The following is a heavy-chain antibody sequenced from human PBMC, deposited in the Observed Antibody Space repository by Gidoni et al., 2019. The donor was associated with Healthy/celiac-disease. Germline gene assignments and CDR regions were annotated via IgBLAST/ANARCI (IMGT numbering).Heavy chain of an antibody. V-gene: IGHV4-61*02. J-gene: IGHJ6*02. Sequence: QVQLQESGPGLVKPSQTLSLTCTVSGGSISSGRYYWSWIRQPAGKGLEWIGRIYTSGSTNYNPSLKSRVTISVDTSKNQFSLKLSSVTAADTAVYYCAQSSFNYYDSSRKQDYYYGMDVWGQGTTVTVSS. D-gene: IGHD3-22*01. CDR2: IYTSGST. CDR1: GGSISSGRYY. CDR3: AQSSFNYYDSSRKQDYYYGMDV.